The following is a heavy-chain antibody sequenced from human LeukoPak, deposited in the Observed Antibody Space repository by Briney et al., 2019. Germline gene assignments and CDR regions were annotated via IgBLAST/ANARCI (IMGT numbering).Heavy chain of an antibody. V-gene: IGHV3-53*01. CDR1: GFTVSSNY. CDR2: IYSGGST. D-gene: IGHD6-13*01. CDR3: ATGSVRYSASWYSQEGDY. J-gene: IGHJ4*02. Sequence: GGSLRLSCAASGFTVSSNYMSWVRQAPGKGLEWVSVIYSGGSTYYADSVKGRFTISRDNSKNTLYLQMNSLRAEDTAVYYCATGSVRYSASWYSQEGDYWGQGTLVTVYS.